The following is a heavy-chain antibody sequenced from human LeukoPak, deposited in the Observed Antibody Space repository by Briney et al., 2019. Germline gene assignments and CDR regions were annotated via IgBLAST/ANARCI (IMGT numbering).Heavy chain of an antibody. CDR3: AILHSLSQFDY. J-gene: IGHJ4*02. Sequence: GSLRLSCAASGFTFSNYVMSWVRQPPGEGLEWIGEINHSGSTNYNPSLKSRVTISVDTSKNQFSLKLSSVTAADTAVYYCAILHSLSQFDYWGQGTLVIVSS. V-gene: IGHV4-34*08. CDR2: INHSGST. D-gene: IGHD4-11*01. CDR1: GFTFSNYV.